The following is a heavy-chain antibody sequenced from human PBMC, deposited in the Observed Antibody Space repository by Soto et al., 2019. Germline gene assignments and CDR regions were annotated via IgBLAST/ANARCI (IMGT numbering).Heavy chain of an antibody. D-gene: IGHD4-17*01. CDR3: ARGVTTVTTFDY. V-gene: IGHV4-30-2*01. CDR1: GGSISSGGYS. J-gene: IGHJ4*02. Sequence: QLQLQESGSGLVKPSQTLSLTCAVSGGSISSGGYSCNWIRQPPGKGLEWIGYIYHSGSTYYNPSLSSRVTISVDRSNNQFSLKLSSVTAADTAVYYCARGVTTVTTFDYWGQGTLVTVSS. CDR2: IYHSGST.